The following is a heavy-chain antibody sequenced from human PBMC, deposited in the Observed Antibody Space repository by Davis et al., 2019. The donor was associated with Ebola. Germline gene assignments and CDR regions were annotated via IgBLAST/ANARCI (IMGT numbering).Heavy chain of an antibody. V-gene: IGHV4-59*01. Sequence: PSETLSLTCAVYGGSFSSYYWSWIRQPQGKGLEWIGYIYYSGSTNYNPSLTSRVTISVDTSKNQFSLKLSSVTAADTAVYYCARARYCSSTSCSYGMDVWGQGTTVTVSS. CDR2: IYYSGST. CDR1: GGSFSSYY. J-gene: IGHJ6*02. D-gene: IGHD2-2*01. CDR3: ARARYCSSTSCSYGMDV.